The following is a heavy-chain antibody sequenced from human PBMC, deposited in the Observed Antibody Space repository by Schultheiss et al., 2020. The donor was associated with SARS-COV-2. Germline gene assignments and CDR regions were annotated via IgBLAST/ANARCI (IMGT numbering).Heavy chain of an antibody. CDR1: GFSLSPSGMC. CDR3: ARGWAVAGWAFDS. D-gene: IGHD6-19*01. J-gene: IGHJ4*02. Sequence: SGPTLVKPTQTLTLTCTFSGFSLSPSGMCVSWIRQPPGKALEWLALIDWDDEKHYSTSLKTRLTISKDTSKNQVVLRMTNMDPVDTATYYCARGWAVAGWAFDSWGQGTLVTVS. V-gene: IGHV2-70*01. CDR2: IDWDDEK.